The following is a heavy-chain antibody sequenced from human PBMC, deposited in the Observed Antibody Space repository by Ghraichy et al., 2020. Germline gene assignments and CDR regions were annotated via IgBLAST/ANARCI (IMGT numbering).Heavy chain of an antibody. CDR2: INTNTGNP. CDR3: ARGRSGSVWYPDAFDI. CDR1: GYTFTSYA. D-gene: IGHD6-19*01. J-gene: IGHJ3*02. Sequence: ASVKVSCKASGYTFTSYAMNWVRQAPGQGLEWMGWINTNTGNPTYAQGFTGRFVFSLDTSVSTAYLQISSLKAEDTTVYYCARGRSGSVWYPDAFDIWGQGTMVTVSS. V-gene: IGHV7-4-1*02.